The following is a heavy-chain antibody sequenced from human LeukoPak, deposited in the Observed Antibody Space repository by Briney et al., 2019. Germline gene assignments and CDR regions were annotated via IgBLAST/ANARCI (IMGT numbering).Heavy chain of an antibody. CDR1: GFTFSSYG. Sequence: GGSLRLSCAASGFTFSSYGMQWVRLAPGKGLEWVAIIWYDGNNKYYADSLKRRFTISRDNSKNTLYLQINSLRAEETAVYFCVRDRGSTNYFDYWGQGALVTVSS. CDR2: IWYDGNNK. CDR3: VRDRGSTNYFDY. V-gene: IGHV3-33*01. D-gene: IGHD3-10*01. J-gene: IGHJ4*02.